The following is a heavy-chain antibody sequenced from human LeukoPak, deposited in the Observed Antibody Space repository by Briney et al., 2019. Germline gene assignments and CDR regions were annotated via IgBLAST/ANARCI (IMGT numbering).Heavy chain of an antibody. CDR3: VTEWYYYDSIYYGMDV. CDR1: GFIFSSYG. V-gene: IGHV3-30*03. Sequence: GGSLRLSCAASGFIFSSYGMHWVRQAPGKGLEWVAVISYDGSNKYYADSVKGRFTISRDNSKNTLYLQMNSLRAEDTAVYYCVTEWYYYDSIYYGMDVWGQGTTVTVSS. CDR2: ISYDGSNK. J-gene: IGHJ6*02. D-gene: IGHD3-22*01.